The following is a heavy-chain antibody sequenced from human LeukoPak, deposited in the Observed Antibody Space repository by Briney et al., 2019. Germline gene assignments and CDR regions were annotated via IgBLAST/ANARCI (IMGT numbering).Heavy chain of an antibody. CDR1: QFTFSRFA. Sequence: GGSLRLSCEASQFTFSRFAMSWLRQAPGTGLEWVSTLSGSGTATYYADSVKGRFTTSRDNSKDTLYLQMDKLRADDTAVYYCAKHLGSHSFLFYYMDVWGAGTSVIVSS. CDR3: AKHLGSHSFLFYYMDV. J-gene: IGHJ6*03. V-gene: IGHV3-23*01. D-gene: IGHD2-21*01. CDR2: LSGSGTAT.